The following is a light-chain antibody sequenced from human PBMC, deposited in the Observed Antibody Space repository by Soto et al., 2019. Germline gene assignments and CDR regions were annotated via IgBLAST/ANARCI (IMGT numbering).Light chain of an antibody. J-gene: IGKJ5*01. CDR2: GAS. CDR1: QGISSY. CDR3: QQVNSYPPT. V-gene: IGKV1-9*01. Sequence: IQLTQSPSSLSASVGDRVTITCRASQGISSYLVWYQQKPGKAPKLLIYGASTLQSGVPSRFSGGASGTDFTLTISSLQPEDFATYYCQQVNSYPPTFGQGTRLEMK.